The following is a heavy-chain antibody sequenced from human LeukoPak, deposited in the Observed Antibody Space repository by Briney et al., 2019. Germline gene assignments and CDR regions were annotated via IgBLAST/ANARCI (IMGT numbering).Heavy chain of an antibody. D-gene: IGHD3-3*01. Sequence: PGGSLRLSCAASGFPFSSYWMHWVRQAPGKGLVWVSRINIDGSNTNYADSVKGRFTISRDNAKNSLYLQMNSLRAEDTAVYYCARDDFWSGDYYYYYMDVWGKGTTVTVS. V-gene: IGHV3-74*01. CDR1: GFPFSSYW. CDR2: INIDGSNT. CDR3: ARDDFWSGDYYYYYMDV. J-gene: IGHJ6*03.